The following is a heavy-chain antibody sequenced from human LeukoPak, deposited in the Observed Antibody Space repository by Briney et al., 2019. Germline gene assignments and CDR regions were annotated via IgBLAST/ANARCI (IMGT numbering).Heavy chain of an antibody. Sequence: GGSLRLSCTVSGFTVSSNSMSWVRQAPGKGLEWVSFIYTTGRTHNSDSVKGRFTISRDNSKNTLYLQMNSLRAEDTAVYYCAELGITMIGGVWGKGTTVTISS. CDR2: IYTTGRT. CDR3: AELGITMIGGV. J-gene: IGHJ6*04. D-gene: IGHD3-10*02. V-gene: IGHV3-53*01. CDR1: GFTVSSNS.